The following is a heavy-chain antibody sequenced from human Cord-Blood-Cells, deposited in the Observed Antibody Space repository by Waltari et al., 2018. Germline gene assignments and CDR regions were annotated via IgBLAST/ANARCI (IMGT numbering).Heavy chain of an antibody. CDR2: IYTSGST. CDR3: ARSGYSSGWFDAFDI. J-gene: IGHJ3*02. Sequence: QVQLQESGPGLVKPSETLSPTCTVSGGSISSYFWSWLRQPAGKGLEWIGRIYTSGSTNYTPSLKSRVTMSVDTSKNQFSLKLSSVTAADTAVYYCARSGYSSGWFDAFDIWGQGTMVTVSS. V-gene: IGHV4-4*07. D-gene: IGHD6-19*01. CDR1: GGSISSYF.